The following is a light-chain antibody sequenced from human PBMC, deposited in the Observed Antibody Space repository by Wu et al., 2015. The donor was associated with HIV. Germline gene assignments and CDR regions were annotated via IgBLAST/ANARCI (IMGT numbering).Light chain of an antibody. CDR2: GAS. V-gene: IGKV3-15*01. J-gene: IGKJ1*01. Sequence: EIVMTQSPAALSVSPGERAIFSCKSSQSISSNLAWYQQKPGQPPRLLINGASSRVTGIPARFSGSGSGTDFTLTIDSVQSEDFAVYYCQQYNNWQTFGQGTKVEIK. CDR1: QSISSN. CDR3: QQYNNWQT.